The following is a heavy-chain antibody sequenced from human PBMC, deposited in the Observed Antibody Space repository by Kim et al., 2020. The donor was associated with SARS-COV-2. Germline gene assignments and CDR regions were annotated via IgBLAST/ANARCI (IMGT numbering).Heavy chain of an antibody. CDR2: ISGSGGST. V-gene: IGHV3-23*01. J-gene: IGHJ5*02. CDR3: AKGGFSSSWEVYNWFDP. CDR1: GFTFSSYA. Sequence: GGSLRLSCAASGFTFSSYAMSWVRQAPGKGLEWVSAISGSGGSTYYADSVKGRFTISRDNSKNTLYLQMNSLRAEDTAVYYCAKGGFSSSWEVYNWFDPWGQGTLVTVSS. D-gene: IGHD6-13*01.